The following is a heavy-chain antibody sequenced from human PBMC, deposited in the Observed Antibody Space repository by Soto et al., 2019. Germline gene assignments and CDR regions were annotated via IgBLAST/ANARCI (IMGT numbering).Heavy chain of an antibody. J-gene: IGHJ4*02. CDR1: GFTFSSYW. Sequence: EVQLVESGGRLVQPGGYLRLSCAASGFTFSSYWMHWVRQVPGKGLVWVSRISDDGSSTSYAESVRGQFIISRDNAKNTLYLQLNSLRAEVTAVYYCARGTVRDHDFGDHWGQGTLVAVSS. CDR2: ISDDGSST. V-gene: IGHV3-74*01. D-gene: IGHD4-17*01. CDR3: ARGTVRDHDFGDH.